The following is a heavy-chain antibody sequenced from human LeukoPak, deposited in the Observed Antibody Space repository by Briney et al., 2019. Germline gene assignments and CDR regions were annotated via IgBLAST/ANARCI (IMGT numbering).Heavy chain of an antibody. CDR2: IRSDGGGT. J-gene: IGHJ4*02. Sequence: GGSLRLSCAASGFTFSNYWMYWVRQPPGEGLVWVSHIRSDGGGTTYADSVKGRFTISRDNAKNTLYLQMNSLRDEDTAVYYCARGLSSSWYYYFDYWGQGTLVTVSS. CDR1: GFTFSNYW. D-gene: IGHD6-13*01. CDR3: ARGLSSSWYYYFDY. V-gene: IGHV3-74*01.